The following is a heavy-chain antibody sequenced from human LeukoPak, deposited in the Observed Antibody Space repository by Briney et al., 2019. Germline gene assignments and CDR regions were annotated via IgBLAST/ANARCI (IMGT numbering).Heavy chain of an antibody. Sequence: SQTLSLTCTVSGGSISSGSYYWSWIRQPAGKGLEWIGRIYTSGSTNYNPSLKSRVTISVDTSKNQFSLKLSSVTAADTAAYYCARGRAHDSSGIPLDYWGQGTLVTVSS. CDR2: IYTSGST. V-gene: IGHV4-61*02. J-gene: IGHJ4*02. CDR1: GGSISSGSYY. D-gene: IGHD3-22*01. CDR3: ARGRAHDSSGIPLDY.